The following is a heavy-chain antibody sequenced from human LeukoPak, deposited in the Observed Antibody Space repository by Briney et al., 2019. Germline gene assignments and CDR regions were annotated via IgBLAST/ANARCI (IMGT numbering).Heavy chain of an antibody. J-gene: IGHJ4*02. CDR1: GGSISTYY. V-gene: IGHV4-59*01. D-gene: IGHD6-19*01. CDR2: IYYSGST. CDR3: ARSNGGYSSGWYVY. Sequence: SETLSLTCTVSGGSISTYYWSWIRQPPGKGLEWIRYIYYSGSTNYNPSLKSRVTISVDTSKNQFSLKLSSVTAADTAVYYCARSNGGYSSGWYVYWGQGTLVTVSS.